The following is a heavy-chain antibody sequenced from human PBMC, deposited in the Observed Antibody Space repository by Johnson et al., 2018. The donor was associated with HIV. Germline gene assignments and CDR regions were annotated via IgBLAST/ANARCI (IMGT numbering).Heavy chain of an antibody. Sequence: QVQLVESGGGVVQPGRSLRLSCAASGFTFSSYAMHWVRQAPGKGLEWVAVISYDGSNKYYADSVKGRFTISRDNSKNTLYLQMNSLRAEDTAVYYCARGRFLEWFQLDAFDIWGQGTMVTVSS. J-gene: IGHJ3*02. V-gene: IGHV3-30*04. D-gene: IGHD3-3*01. CDR2: ISYDGSNK. CDR1: GFTFSSYA. CDR3: ARGRFLEWFQLDAFDI.